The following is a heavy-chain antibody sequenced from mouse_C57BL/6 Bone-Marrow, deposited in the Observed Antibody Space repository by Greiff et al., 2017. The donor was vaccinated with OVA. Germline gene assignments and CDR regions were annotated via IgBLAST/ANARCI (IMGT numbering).Heavy chain of an antibody. CDR2: IHPNSGST. CDR1: GYTFTSYW. J-gene: IGHJ1*03. D-gene: IGHD1-1*01. Sequence: QVQLQQPGAELVKPGASVKLSCKASGYTFTSYWMHWVKQRPGQGLEWIGMIHPNSGSTNYNEKFKSKATLTVDKSSSTAYMQLSSLTSEDSAVYYCARNYGSSYDTCWDFGVWGTGTTVTVSS. CDR3: ARNYGSSYDTCWDFGV. V-gene: IGHV1-64*01.